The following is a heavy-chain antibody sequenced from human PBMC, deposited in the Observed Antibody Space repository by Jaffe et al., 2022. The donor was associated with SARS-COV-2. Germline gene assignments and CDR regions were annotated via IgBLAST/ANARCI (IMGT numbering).Heavy chain of an antibody. CDR2: ISAYNGNT. CDR3: ARDPNYDILTGYQYYFDY. J-gene: IGHJ4*02. CDR1: GYTFTSYG. Sequence: QVQLVQSGAEVKKPGASVKVSCKASGYTFTSYGISWVRQAPGQGLEWMGWISAYNGNTNYAQKLQGRVTMTTDTSTSTAYMELRSLRSDDTAVYYCARDPNYDILTGYQYYFDYWGQGTLVTVSS. D-gene: IGHD3-9*01. V-gene: IGHV1-18*01.